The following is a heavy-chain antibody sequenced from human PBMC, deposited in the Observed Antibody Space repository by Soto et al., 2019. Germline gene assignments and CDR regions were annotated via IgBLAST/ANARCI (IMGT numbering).Heavy chain of an antibody. D-gene: IGHD1-26*01. V-gene: IGHV1-69*12. CDR3: ARVWELTSDY. CDR1: GGTFSSYA. CDR2: IIPIFGTA. Sequence: QVRLVQSGDEEKKPGSSVKVSCKASGGTFSSYAISWVRQAPGQGLEWMGGIIPIFGTASYAQKFQGRVTITADESTSTAYMELNSLRSEDTAVYYCARVWELTSDYWGQGTLVTVSS. J-gene: IGHJ4*02.